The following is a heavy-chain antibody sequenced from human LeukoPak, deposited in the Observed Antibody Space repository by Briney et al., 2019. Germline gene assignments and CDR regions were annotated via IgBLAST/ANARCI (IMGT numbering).Heavy chain of an antibody. V-gene: IGHV3-23*01. J-gene: IGHJ4*02. D-gene: IGHD1-26*01. CDR2: LSGSGGST. Sequence: GGSLRLSCAASGFSFSSYAMIWVRQAPGKGLEWVSALSGSGGSTYYIDSVKGRFTVSRDNSKNTLYLQMNSLRAEDTAVYYCAKVKAGSYWGFDYWGQGTLVTVSS. CDR3: AKVKAGSYWGFDY. CDR1: GFSFSSYA.